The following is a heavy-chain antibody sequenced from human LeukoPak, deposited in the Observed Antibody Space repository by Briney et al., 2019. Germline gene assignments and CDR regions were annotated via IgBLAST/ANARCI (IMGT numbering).Heavy chain of an antibody. V-gene: IGHV4-38-2*02. CDR2: IYHSGST. CDR1: GYSISSGYY. J-gene: IGHJ4*02. D-gene: IGHD1-26*01. CDR3: YGSYGFPDLLRFDY. Sequence: PSETLSLTCTVSGYSISSGYYWGWIRQPPGKGLEWIGSIYHSGSTYYNPSLKSRVTISVDTSKNQFSLKLSSVTAADTAVYYCYGSYGFPDLLRFDYWGQGTLVTVSS.